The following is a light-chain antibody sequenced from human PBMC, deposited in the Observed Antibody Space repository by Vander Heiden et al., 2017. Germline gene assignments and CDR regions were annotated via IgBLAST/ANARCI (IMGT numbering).Light chain of an antibody. CDR2: GGY. CDR1: QGIANF. CDR3: LKYDSAPRM. V-gene: IGKV1-27*01. J-gene: IGKJ1*01. Sequence: IQMTQSPSSLSASVGDRVTITCRTSQGIANFLAWYQQKPGRAPKLLVYGGYRLQSGVPSRFSGSETGTEFTLTISSLQPEDVAIYYCLKYDSAPRMFGQGTRVELK.